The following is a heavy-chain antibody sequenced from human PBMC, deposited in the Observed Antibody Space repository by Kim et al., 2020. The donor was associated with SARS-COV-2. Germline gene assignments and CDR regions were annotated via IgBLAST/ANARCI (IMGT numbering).Heavy chain of an antibody. J-gene: IGHJ4*02. CDR3: TTGVYSSGWYLGGKYYFDY. CDR2: IKSKTDGGTT. V-gene: IGHV3-15*01. D-gene: IGHD6-19*01. Sequence: GGSLRLSCAASGFTFSNAWMSWVRQAPGKGLEWVGRIKSKTDGGTTDYAAPVKGRFTISRDDSKNTLYLQMNSLKTEDTAVYYCTTGVYSSGWYLGGKYYFDYWGQGTLVTVSS. CDR1: GFTFSNAW.